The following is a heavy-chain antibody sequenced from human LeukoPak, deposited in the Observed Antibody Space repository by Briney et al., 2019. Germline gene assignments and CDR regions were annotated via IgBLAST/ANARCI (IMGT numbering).Heavy chain of an antibody. CDR3: ARGYVAAAGGFDP. CDR1: GYTFTSYD. D-gene: IGHD6-13*01. Sequence: GASVKVSCKASGYTFTSYDINWARQATGQGLEWMGWMNPNSGNTGYAQKFQGRFTMTRGTSMSTAYMELSSLRSEDTSVYYCARGYVAAAGGFDPWGQGTLVTVSS. V-gene: IGHV1-8*01. J-gene: IGHJ5*02. CDR2: MNPNSGNT.